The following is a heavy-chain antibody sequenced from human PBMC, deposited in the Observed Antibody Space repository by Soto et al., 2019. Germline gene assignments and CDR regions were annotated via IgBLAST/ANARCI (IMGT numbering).Heavy chain of an antibody. CDR1: GGSISTYY. D-gene: IGHD3-22*01. J-gene: IGHJ3*02. CDR3: ARHLLLYYYDSSGYYLRHAFDI. CDR2: IYYSGST. Sequence: TSETLSLTCTLSGGSISTYYWSWIRQPPGKGLEWIGYIYYSGSTNYNPSLKSRVTISVDTSKNQFSLKLSSVTAADTAVYYCARHLLLYYYDSSGYYLRHAFDIWGQGTMFTVSS. V-gene: IGHV4-59*08.